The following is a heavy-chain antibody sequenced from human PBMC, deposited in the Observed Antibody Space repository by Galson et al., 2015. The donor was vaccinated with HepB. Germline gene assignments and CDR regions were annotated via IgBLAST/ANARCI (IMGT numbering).Heavy chain of an antibody. Sequence: SLRLSCAASGFTFSTYSMAWVRQAPGEGLEWGSSISSRGDDTYYADSVKGRFIISRDNSKNTLYLQLNSPRADDTAVYFCAKGRHGVLYWGPDYWGPGALVTVSS. CDR2: ISSRGDDT. CDR1: GFTFSTYS. V-gene: IGHV3-23*01. D-gene: IGHD7-27*01. CDR3: AKGRHGVLYWGPDY. J-gene: IGHJ4*02.